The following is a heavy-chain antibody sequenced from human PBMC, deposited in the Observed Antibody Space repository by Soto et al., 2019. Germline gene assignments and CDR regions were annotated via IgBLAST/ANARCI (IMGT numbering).Heavy chain of an antibody. Sequence: HPVGSLRLSCAASGFTFSSYAMHWVRQAPGKGLEWVAVISYDGSNKYYADSVKGRFTISRDNSKNTLYLQMNSLRAEDTAVYYCAREQGRSTARYFDWLNVPYGMDVWGQGTTVTVSS. V-gene: IGHV3-30-3*01. J-gene: IGHJ6*02. CDR3: AREQGRSTARYFDWLNVPYGMDV. CDR2: ISYDGSNK. CDR1: GFTFSSYA. D-gene: IGHD3-9*01.